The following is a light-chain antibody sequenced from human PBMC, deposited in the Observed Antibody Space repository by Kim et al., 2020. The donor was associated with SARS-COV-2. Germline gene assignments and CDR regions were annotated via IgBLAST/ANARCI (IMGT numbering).Light chain of an antibody. J-gene: IGKJ5*01. V-gene: IGKV3-11*01. CDR2: DAS. Sequence: SPGERATPSCRASQSVSSDLAWYQQKPGQAPRLLIYDASTRATGIPARFSGSGSGTDFTLTISSLEPEDFAVYYCQQRSNWPPITFGQGTRLEIK. CDR3: QQRSNWPPIT. CDR1: QSVSSD.